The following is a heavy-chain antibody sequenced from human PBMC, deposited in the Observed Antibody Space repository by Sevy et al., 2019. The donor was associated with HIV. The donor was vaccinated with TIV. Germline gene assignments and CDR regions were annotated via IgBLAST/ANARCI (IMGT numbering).Heavy chain of an antibody. D-gene: IGHD4-17*01. J-gene: IGHJ6*02. V-gene: IGHV1-2*02. CDR3: ARLTTKPTSDLYGMDV. CDR1: GYIFTDYY. Sequence: ASVKVSCKASGYIFTDYYIHWVRQAPGQGLEWMAWINSDSGVTNYAQRFQGEVTVTRDTSLNTAYLDLSRLKSNDTAIYFCARLTTKPTSDLYGMDVRGQGTTVTVSS. CDR2: INSDSGVT.